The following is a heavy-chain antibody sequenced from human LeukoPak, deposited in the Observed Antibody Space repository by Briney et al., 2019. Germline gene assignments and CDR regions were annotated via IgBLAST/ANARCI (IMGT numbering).Heavy chain of an antibody. J-gene: IGHJ4*02. CDR3: ARDTASGYGLW. Sequence: GGSLRLSCTASGFTFGDYAMSWIRQAPGKGLEWVSYISSRGSTIYYADSVKGRFTISRDNAKNSLYLQMNSLRAEDTAVYYCARDTASGYGLWWGQGTLVTVSS. CDR1: GFTFGDYA. V-gene: IGHV3-11*01. D-gene: IGHD3-22*01. CDR2: ISSRGSTI.